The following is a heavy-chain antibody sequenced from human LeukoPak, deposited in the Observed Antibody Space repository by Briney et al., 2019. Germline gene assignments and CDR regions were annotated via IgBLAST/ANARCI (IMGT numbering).Heavy chain of an antibody. V-gene: IGHV1-2*02. J-gene: IGHJ5*02. Sequence: GASVTVSCKGSGYTFTAHYIHWVRQAPGQGLEWMGWIDSNSGDTKYADRFQGRVTMTRDTSISTGYMELSRLTFDYTAVYYCGRGSYWFDPWGQGTLVTVSS. CDR1: GYTFTAHY. D-gene: IGHD3-16*01. CDR2: IDSNSGDT. CDR3: GRGSYWFDP.